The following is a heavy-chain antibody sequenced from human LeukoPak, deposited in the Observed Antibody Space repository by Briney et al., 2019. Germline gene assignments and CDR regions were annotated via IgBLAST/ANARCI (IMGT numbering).Heavy chain of an antibody. J-gene: IGHJ4*02. V-gene: IGHV3-53*01. CDR1: GFSVSSSY. D-gene: IGHD6-19*01. Sequence: LAGGSLRLSCSASGFSVSSSYMSWVRQAPGKGLEWVSVIHSGGSTFYADSVRGRFTISRDNPKNTVYLQMNSLRAEDTAVYYCARARYSSAWYNCWGQGTLVTVSS. CDR2: IHSGGST. CDR3: ARARYSSAWYNC.